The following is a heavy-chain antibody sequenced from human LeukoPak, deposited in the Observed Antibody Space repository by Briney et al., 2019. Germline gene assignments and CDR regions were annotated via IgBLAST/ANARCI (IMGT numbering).Heavy chain of an antibody. CDR1: GGSISSSSYY. CDR2: IYYSGST. V-gene: IGHV4-39*01. Sequence: SETLSLTCTVSGGSISSSSYYWGWIRQPPGTGLEWIGSIYYSGSTYYNPSLKSRVTISVDTSKNQFSLKLSSVTAADTAVYYCARHWTWPVGYSPWYFDLWGRGTLVTVSS. D-gene: IGHD3/OR15-3a*01. J-gene: IGHJ2*01. CDR3: ARHWTWPVGYSPWYFDL.